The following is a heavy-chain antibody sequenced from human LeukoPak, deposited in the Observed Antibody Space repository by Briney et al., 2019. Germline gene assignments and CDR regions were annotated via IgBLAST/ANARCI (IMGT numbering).Heavy chain of an antibody. Sequence: GGSLRLSCAASGFTASSNYMSWVRQAPGKGLEWVSVIYSGGSTYYADSVKGRFTISRDNSKNTLYLQMNSLRAEDTAVYYCARATYYYDSSPYAFDIWGQGTMVTVSS. J-gene: IGHJ3*02. CDR3: ARATYYYDSSPYAFDI. CDR2: IYSGGST. CDR1: GFTASSNY. V-gene: IGHV3-53*01. D-gene: IGHD3-22*01.